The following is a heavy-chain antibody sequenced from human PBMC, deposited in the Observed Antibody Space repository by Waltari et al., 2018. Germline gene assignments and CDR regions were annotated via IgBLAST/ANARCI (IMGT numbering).Heavy chain of an antibody. Sequence: QVQLQESGPGLVQPSATLSLTSTASGGSFTDYSCSWIRQPPEKGLEWIGYIFYSGYTNYNTSLKSRVTILVDTSKNQFSLKLSSVTAADTAVYYCARQDLGDDCFVCFDSWGQGTLLTVSS. D-gene: IGHD3-16*01. CDR3: ARQDLGDDCFVCFDS. CDR1: GGSFTDYS. CDR2: IFYSGYT. V-gene: IGHV4-59*13. J-gene: IGHJ4*02.